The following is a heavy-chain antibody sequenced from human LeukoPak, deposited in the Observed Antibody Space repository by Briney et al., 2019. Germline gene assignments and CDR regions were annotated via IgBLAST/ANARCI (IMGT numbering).Heavy chain of an antibody. D-gene: IGHD3-22*01. CDR3: ARGGYDSSGYLFDY. J-gene: IGHJ4*02. V-gene: IGHV4-59*01. Sequence: SETLSLTCTVSGGSISSYYWSWIRQPPGKGLEWIGYIYYSGSTNYNPSLKSRVTISVDTSKNQFSLKLSSVTAADTAVYYCARGGYDSSGYLFDYWGQGTLVTVSS. CDR2: IYYSGST. CDR1: GGSISSYY.